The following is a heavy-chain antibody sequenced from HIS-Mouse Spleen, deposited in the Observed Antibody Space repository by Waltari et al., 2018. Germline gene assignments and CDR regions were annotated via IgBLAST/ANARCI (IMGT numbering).Heavy chain of an antibody. CDR3: AQNYYGSGSYYY. CDR1: GFVCSSYA. J-gene: IGHJ4*02. CDR2: ISGSGGST. Sequence: EVQLLEAGGGLVQPGGSLRLACAAAGFVCSSYALIWVRQAPGRGWGWVSAISGSGGSTYYADSVKGRFTISRDNSKNTLYLQMNSLRAEDTAVYYCAQNYYGSGSYYYWGQGTLVTVSS. V-gene: IGHV3-23*01. D-gene: IGHD3-10*01.